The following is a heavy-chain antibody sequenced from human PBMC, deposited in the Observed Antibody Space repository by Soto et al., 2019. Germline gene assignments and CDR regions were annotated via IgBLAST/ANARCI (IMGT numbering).Heavy chain of an antibody. J-gene: IGHJ4*02. CDR2: IYPGDSDT. CDR3: ARVRSGWPPPSFDY. Sequence: LGESLKISCKGSGYSFNSYWIGWVRQMPGKGLEWMGIIYPGDSDTRYSPSFQGQVTISADKSNRNAYLQWSSLKASDTAMYYCARVRSGWPPPSFDYWGLGTLVTVSS. V-gene: IGHV5-51*01. D-gene: IGHD6-19*01. CDR1: GYSFNSYW.